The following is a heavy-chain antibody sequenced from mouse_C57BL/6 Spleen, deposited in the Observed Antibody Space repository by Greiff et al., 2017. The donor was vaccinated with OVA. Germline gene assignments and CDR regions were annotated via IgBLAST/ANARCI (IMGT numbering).Heavy chain of an antibody. CDR2: INPNNGGT. D-gene: IGHD3-3*01. CDR3: ARSEGVEAPFAY. CDR1: GYTFTDYY. V-gene: IGHV1-26*01. J-gene: IGHJ3*01. Sequence: EVQLQQSGPELVKPGASVKISCKASGYTFTDYYMNWVKQSHGKSLEWIGDINPNNGGTSYNQKFKGKATLTVDKSSSTAYMELRSLTSEDSTVYYCARSEGVEAPFAYWGQGTLVTVSA.